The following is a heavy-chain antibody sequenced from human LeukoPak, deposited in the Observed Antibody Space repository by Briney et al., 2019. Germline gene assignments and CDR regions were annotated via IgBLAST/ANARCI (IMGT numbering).Heavy chain of an antibody. CDR3: AEGDVVIRAVLVVGCYKEAYYFDS. D-gene: IGHD2-15*01. J-gene: IGHJ4*02. CDR1: GITLSNYA. Sequence: GGSLRLSCAVSGITLSNYAMSWVRQAPGKGLEWVSGVSDRGGSTNYTGTVKGRFTLSRDIPMNTLSLKMNCLRSEDTAVYFCAEGDVVIRAVLVVGCYKEAYYFDSWGQGALVTVSS. V-gene: IGHV3-23*01. CDR2: VSDRGGST.